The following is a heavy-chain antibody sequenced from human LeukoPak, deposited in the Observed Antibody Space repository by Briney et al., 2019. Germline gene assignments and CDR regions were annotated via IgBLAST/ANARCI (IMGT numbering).Heavy chain of an antibody. D-gene: IGHD2-2*01. Sequence: PSETRSLTCAVYGGSFSGYYWSWIRQPPGKGLEWIGEINHSGSTNYNPSLKSRVTISVDTSKNQFSLKLSSVTAADTAVYYCASYAKDIVVLPAASIYWYFDLWGRGTLVSVSS. V-gene: IGHV4-34*01. CDR1: GGSFSGYY. CDR3: ASYAKDIVVLPAASIYWYFDL. J-gene: IGHJ2*01. CDR2: INHSGST.